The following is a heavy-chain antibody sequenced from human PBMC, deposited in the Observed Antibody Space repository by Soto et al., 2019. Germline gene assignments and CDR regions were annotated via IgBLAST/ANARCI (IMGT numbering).Heavy chain of an antibody. CDR2: ISGSGDRA. CDR3: AKEMIASTLADFFDY. V-gene: IGHV3-23*01. CDR1: GFTFSNYV. D-gene: IGHD2-21*01. Sequence: EVQLLESGGGLIQPGESLRLSCEASGFTFSNYVMTWVRQAPGKGLEWVSTISGSGDRAFYADPVKGRFTISRDNSKNTLYLQMNSLSAEDTAIYYCAKEMIASTLADFFDYWGQGILVTVSS. J-gene: IGHJ4*02.